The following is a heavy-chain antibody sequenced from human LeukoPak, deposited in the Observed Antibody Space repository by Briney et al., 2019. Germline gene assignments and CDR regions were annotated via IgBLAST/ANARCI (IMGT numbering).Heavy chain of an antibody. CDR1: GGSISSGSYY. CDR2: IYTSGST. CDR3: ARGKRDLDILNL. Sequence: SQTLSLTCTVSGGSISSGSYYWSWIRQPAGKGLEWIGRIYTSGSTNYNPSLKSRVTISVDTSKNQFSLKLSSVTAADTAVYYCARGKRDLDILNLWGQGTLVTASS. J-gene: IGHJ5*02. D-gene: IGHD3-9*01. V-gene: IGHV4-61*02.